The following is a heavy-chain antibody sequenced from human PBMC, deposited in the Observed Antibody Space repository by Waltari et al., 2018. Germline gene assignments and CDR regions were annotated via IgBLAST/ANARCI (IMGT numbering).Heavy chain of an antibody. CDR2: ISYNGRNI. Sequence: QVQLVESGGGVVQPGRSLRLSCAASEFTFSSYAMHWGRQAPGKGLEWVGVISYNGRNIYYVESVKGRFTISRDNSEKMLYLQMNSLRIEDTAVYYCTRDYCDRTNCHGMDVWGQGTTVTVSS. J-gene: IGHJ6*02. V-gene: IGHV3-30*04. D-gene: IGHD3-22*01. CDR1: EFTFSSYA. CDR3: TRDYCDRTNCHGMDV.